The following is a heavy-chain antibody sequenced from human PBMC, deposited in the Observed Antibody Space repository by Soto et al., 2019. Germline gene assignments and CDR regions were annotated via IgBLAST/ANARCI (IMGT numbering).Heavy chain of an antibody. V-gene: IGHV3-30*18. Sequence: GGSLRLSCAASGLTFSSFAMHWVRQAPGKGLKWVAIVSYDGGTKYYADSVKGRFTISRDNSKNSLYLQMNSLRAEDTAVYYCAKWEERVERRSLDYWGQGTLVTVSS. J-gene: IGHJ4*02. D-gene: IGHD1-1*01. CDR2: VSYDGGTK. CDR3: AKWEERVERRSLDY. CDR1: GLTFSSFA.